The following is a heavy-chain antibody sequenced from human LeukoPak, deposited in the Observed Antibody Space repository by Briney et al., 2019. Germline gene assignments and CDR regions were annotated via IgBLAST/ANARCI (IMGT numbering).Heavy chain of an antibody. Sequence: SGPTLVKPTQTLTLSCTFSGFSLSTSGVGVGWIRQPPGKALEWPALIYWNDDKRYSPSLKSRLTITKDTSKNQVVLTMTNMDPVDTATYYCAHTRITMVRGVVFDYWGQGTLVTVSS. CDR1: GFSLSTSGVG. CDR2: IYWNDDK. D-gene: IGHD3-10*01. V-gene: IGHV2-5*01. CDR3: AHTRITMVRGVVFDY. J-gene: IGHJ4*02.